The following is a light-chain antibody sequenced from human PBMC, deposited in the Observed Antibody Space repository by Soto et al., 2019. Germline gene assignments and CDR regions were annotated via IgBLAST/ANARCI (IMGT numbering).Light chain of an antibody. CDR1: QSVSTNS. CDR2: ATY. CDR3: QEYSDTPW. Sequence: EIVLTQSPGTLSLSPGERATLSCRASQSVSTNSFGWYQQKPGQAPRLLIYATYTRAPGIPDRFSGSGSGTDFTLAISRLEPEDFAVYLCQEYSDTPWFGGGTKVEIK. J-gene: IGKJ4*02. V-gene: IGKV3-20*01.